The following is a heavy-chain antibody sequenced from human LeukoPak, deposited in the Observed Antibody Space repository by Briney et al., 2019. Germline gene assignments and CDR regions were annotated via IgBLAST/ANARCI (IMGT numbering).Heavy chain of an antibody. Sequence: ASVTVSCKASGYTFTSYDINWVRQATGQGLEWMGWMNPNSGNTGYAQKFQGRVTMTRNTSISTAYMELSSLRSEDTAVYYCARGPGRRDYDILTGYPYYYYYGMDVWGQGTTVTVSS. V-gene: IGHV1-8*01. CDR1: GYTFTSYD. D-gene: IGHD3-9*01. CDR2: MNPNSGNT. J-gene: IGHJ6*02. CDR3: ARGPGRRDYDILTGYPYYYYYGMDV.